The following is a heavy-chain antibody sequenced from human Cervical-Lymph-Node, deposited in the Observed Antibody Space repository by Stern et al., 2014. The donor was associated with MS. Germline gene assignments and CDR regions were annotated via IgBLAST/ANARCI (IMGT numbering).Heavy chain of an antibody. Sequence: VQLVESGGGVVQPGRSLRLSCAASGFTFSSYAMHWVRQAPGKGLEGVAVISYDGSNKYYADSVKGRFTISRDNSKNTLYLQMNSLRAEDTAVYYCARVLGVGATDYWGQGTLVTVSS. CDR1: GFTFSSYA. CDR3: ARVLGVGATDY. J-gene: IGHJ4*02. CDR2: ISYDGSNK. V-gene: IGHV3-30*01. D-gene: IGHD1-26*01.